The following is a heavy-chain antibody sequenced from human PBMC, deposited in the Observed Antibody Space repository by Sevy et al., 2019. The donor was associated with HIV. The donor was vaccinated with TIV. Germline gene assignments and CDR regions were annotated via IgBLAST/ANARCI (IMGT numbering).Heavy chain of an antibody. D-gene: IGHD3-22*01. CDR3: ARGLGYYYDSSGPKGAFDI. CDR1: GFTFSSYS. Sequence: GGSLRLSCAASGFTFSSYSMNWVRQAPGKGLEWVSYISSSSSTIYYAESVKGRFTISRDNAKNSLYLQMNSLRDEDTAVYYCARGLGYYYDSSGPKGAFDIWGQGTMVTVSS. J-gene: IGHJ3*02. V-gene: IGHV3-48*02. CDR2: ISSSSSTI.